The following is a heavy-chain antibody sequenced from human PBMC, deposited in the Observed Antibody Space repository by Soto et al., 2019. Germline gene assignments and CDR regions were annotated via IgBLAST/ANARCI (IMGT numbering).Heavy chain of an antibody. V-gene: IGHV4-61*08. D-gene: IGHD1-26*01. CDR3: ARPYGTSWVGVFQV. Sequence: QVQLQASGPGLVKPSETLSLTCSVSGGSVSSGDYYWSWIRQPPGKGLQWIGYVSYSGATGYSPSLSGRVTRSVDTSKNQSSLSLRLVTAADTAVDYCARPYGTSWVGVFQVWGQGTMVTVSS. J-gene: IGHJ3*01. CDR2: VSYSGAT. CDR1: GGSVSSGDYY.